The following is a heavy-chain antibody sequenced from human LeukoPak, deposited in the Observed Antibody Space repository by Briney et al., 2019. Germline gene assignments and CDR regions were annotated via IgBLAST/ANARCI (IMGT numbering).Heavy chain of an antibody. CDR1: GFTIITYD. CDR2: IGTIGDT. J-gene: IGHJ6*03. Sequence: GGSLRLSCAASGFTIITYDMQWVRQVSGKGLEWVSSIGTIGDTFYPGSVKGRFTISRENAKNSLYLQMNGLRAGDTAVYYCARATVIGNAPVPGYMDVWGKGTTVTVSS. CDR3: ARATVIGNAPVPGYMDV. V-gene: IGHV3-13*01. D-gene: IGHD2-21*01.